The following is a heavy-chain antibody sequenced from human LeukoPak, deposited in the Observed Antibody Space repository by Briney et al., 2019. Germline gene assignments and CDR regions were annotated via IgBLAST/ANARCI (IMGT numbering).Heavy chain of an antibody. V-gene: IGHV3-30*04. Sequence: GGSLRLSCAASGFTFNNYAMHWVRQAPGKGLEWVAVIAYDGSDKHYADSVKGRFTISRDNSQNTLYLQMTSLRAEDTAVYYCAKDRGTYSNEGGYWSQGTLVTVSS. J-gene: IGHJ4*02. CDR2: IAYDGSDK. CDR3: AKDRGTYSNEGGY. D-gene: IGHD4-11*01. CDR1: GFTFNNYA.